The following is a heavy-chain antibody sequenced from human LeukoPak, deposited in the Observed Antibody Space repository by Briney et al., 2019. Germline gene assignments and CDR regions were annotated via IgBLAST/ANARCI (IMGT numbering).Heavy chain of an antibody. CDR3: ASSSQPKDGHFDY. CDR1: GGSISSGSYY. Sequence: SETLSLTCTVSGGSISSGSYYWSWIRQPAGKGLEWIGRIYTSGSTNYNPSLKSRVTISVDTSKDQFSLKLSSVTAADTAVYYCASSSQPKDGHFDYWGQGTLVTVSS. V-gene: IGHV4-61*02. CDR2: IYTSGST. J-gene: IGHJ4*02.